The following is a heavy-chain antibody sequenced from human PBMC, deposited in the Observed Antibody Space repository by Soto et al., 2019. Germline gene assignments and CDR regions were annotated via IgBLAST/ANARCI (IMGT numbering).Heavy chain of an antibody. D-gene: IGHD3-22*01. J-gene: IGHJ4*02. V-gene: IGHV3-33*01. Sequence: PGGALRLCCAASGVTFSSYGMHWVRPAPGKGLEWVAVIWYDGSNKYYADSVKGRFTISRDNSKNTLYLQMNSLRAEDTAVYYCARDPDSSGYYPDYWGQGTLVTVSS. CDR3: ARDPDSSGYYPDY. CDR2: IWYDGSNK. CDR1: GVTFSSYG.